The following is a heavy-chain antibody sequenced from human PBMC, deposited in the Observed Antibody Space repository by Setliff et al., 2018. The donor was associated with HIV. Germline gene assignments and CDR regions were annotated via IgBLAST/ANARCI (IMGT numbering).Heavy chain of an antibody. CDR2: IYSGGNT. CDR3: AKIPHTGDSAFDV. Sequence: LRLSCAASGFIVRTNYMSWVRQAPGKGLEWVAVIYSGGNTYYADSVKGRFSISRDNPKNTVYLQMNSLRPEDTALYYCAKIPHTGDSAFDVWGQGTMVTVSS. D-gene: IGHD7-27*01. V-gene: IGHV3-53*05. J-gene: IGHJ3*01. CDR1: GFIVRTNY.